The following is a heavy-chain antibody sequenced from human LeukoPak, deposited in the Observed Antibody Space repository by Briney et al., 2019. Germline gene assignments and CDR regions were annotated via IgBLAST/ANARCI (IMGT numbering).Heavy chain of an antibody. D-gene: IGHD5-18*01. CDR2: ISSNGGST. Sequence: PGGSLRLSCAASGFTFSSYAMHWVRQAPGKGLEYVSAISSNGGSTYYANSVKGRFTISRDNSKNTLYLQMGSLRAEDTAVYYCARAHSPEYFQHWGQGTLVTVSS. CDR3: ARAHSPEYFQH. J-gene: IGHJ1*01. CDR1: GFTFSSYA. V-gene: IGHV3-64*01.